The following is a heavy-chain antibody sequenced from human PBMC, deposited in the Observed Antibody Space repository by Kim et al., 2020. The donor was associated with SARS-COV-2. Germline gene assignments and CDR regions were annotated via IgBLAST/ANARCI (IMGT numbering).Heavy chain of an antibody. CDR3: AKDLSGSGSYLAEASYYYYDMDV. CDR2: ISGSGGST. J-gene: IGHJ6*02. V-gene: IGHV3-23*01. CDR1: GFTFSSYA. Sequence: GGSLRLSCAASGFTFSSYAMSWVRQAPGKGLEWVSAISGSGGSTYYADSVKGRFTISRDNSKNTLYLQMNSLRAEDTAVYYCAKDLSGSGSYLAEASYYYYDMDVWGQGTTVTVSS. D-gene: IGHD3-10*01.